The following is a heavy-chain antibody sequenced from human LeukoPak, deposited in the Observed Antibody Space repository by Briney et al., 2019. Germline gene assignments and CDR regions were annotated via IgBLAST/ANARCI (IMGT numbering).Heavy chain of an antibody. CDR1: GGSISSGGYS. J-gene: IGHJ4*02. CDR2: IYHSGST. CDR3: ARGFGSSGYYPPLFDY. D-gene: IGHD3-22*01. V-gene: IGHV4-30-2*01. Sequence: SETLSLTCAVSGGSISSGGYSWSWIRQPPGTGLEWIGYIYHSGSTYYNPSLKSRVTISVDRSKNQFSLKLSSVTAADTAVYYCARGFGSSGYYPPLFDYWGQGTLVTVSS.